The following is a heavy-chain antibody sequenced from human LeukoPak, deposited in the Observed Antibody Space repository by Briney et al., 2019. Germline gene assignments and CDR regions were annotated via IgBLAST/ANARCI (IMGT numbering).Heavy chain of an antibody. V-gene: IGHV4-59*01. D-gene: IGHD2-21*02. CDR2: IYYIGGT. CDR1: GGSFSSYY. Sequence: PSETLSLTCTVSGGSFSSYYWTWIRQPPGKGLQWIGYIYYIGGTSYNPSLKSRVAMSVDTSKNQFSLKLSSVTAADTAVYYCASHKGRATAVDYWGQGTLVTVSP. J-gene: IGHJ4*02. CDR3: ASHKGRATAVDY.